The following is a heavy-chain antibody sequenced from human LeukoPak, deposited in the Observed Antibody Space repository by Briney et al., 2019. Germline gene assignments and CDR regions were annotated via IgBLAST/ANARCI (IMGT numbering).Heavy chain of an antibody. CDR2: ISSSSSYI. J-gene: IGHJ3*02. CDR1: GFTFSSYS. CDR3: ARVSGNDAFDI. V-gene: IGHV3-21*01. D-gene: IGHD3-10*01. Sequence: GGSLRLSCAASGFTFSSYSMNWVRQAPGKGLEWVSSISSSSSYIYYADSVKGRFIISRDNAKNSQYLQMNSLRAEDTAVYYCARVSGNDAFDIWGQGTMVTVSS.